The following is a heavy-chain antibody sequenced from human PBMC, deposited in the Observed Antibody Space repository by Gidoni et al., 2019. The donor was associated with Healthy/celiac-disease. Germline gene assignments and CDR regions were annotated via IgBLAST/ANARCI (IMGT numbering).Heavy chain of an antibody. Sequence: QVQLVESGGGVVQPGRSLRLSCAASGFTFSSYGMHWVRQAPGKGLEWVAVISYDGSNKYYADSVKGRFTISRDNSKNTLYLQMNSLRAEDTAVYYCARGLVFGVVITSGYYFDYWGQGTLVTVSS. CDR2: ISYDGSNK. CDR1: GFTFSSYG. V-gene: IGHV3-30*03. J-gene: IGHJ4*02. CDR3: ARGLVFGVVITSGYYFDY. D-gene: IGHD3-3*01.